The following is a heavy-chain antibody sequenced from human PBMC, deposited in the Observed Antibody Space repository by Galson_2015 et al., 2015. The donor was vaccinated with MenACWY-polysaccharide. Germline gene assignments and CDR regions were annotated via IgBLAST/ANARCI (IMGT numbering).Heavy chain of an antibody. D-gene: IGHD6-13*01. J-gene: IGHJ4*02. CDR2: ISYDGSNK. Sequence: SLRLSCAASGFTFSSYAMHWVRQAPGKGLEWVAVISYDGSNKYYADSVKGRFTISRDNSKNTLYLQMNSLRAEDTAVYYCARTRLAAADPFDYWGQGTLVTVSS. CDR3: ARTRLAAADPFDY. CDR1: GFTFSSYA. V-gene: IGHV3-30*04.